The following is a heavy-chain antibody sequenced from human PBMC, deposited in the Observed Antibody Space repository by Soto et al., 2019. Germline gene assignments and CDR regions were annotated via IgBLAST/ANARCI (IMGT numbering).Heavy chain of an antibody. CDR1: GGSFSGYY. CDR2: INHSGST. J-gene: IGHJ4*02. CDR3: ARAYGDYVGLGLYFDY. Sequence: QVQLQQWGAGLLKPSETLSLTCAVYGGSFSGYYWSWIRQPPGKGLEWIGEINHSGSTNYNPSLKSRVTISVDTSKNQFSLKLSSVTAADTAVYYCARAYGDYVGLGLYFDYWGQGTLVTVSS. D-gene: IGHD4-17*01. V-gene: IGHV4-34*01.